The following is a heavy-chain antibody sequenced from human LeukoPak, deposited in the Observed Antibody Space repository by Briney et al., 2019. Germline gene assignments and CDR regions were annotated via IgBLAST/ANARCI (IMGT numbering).Heavy chain of an antibody. D-gene: IGHD3-22*01. J-gene: IGHJ4*02. CDR3: AKDLTMIVVGPCGD. CDR2: ISGSGGST. V-gene: IGHV3-23*01. Sequence: PGWSLRLSCAASGFTFSSYAMSWVRQAPGKGLEWVSAISGSGGSTYYADSVKGRFTISRDNSKNTLYLQMNSLRAEDTAVYYCAKDLTMIVVGPCGDWGQGTLVTVSS. CDR1: GFTFSSYA.